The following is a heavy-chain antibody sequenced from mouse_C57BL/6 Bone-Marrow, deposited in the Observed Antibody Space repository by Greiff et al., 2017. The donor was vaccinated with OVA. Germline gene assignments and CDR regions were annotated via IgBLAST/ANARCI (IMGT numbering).Heavy chain of an antibody. V-gene: IGHV5-4*01. Sequence: EVMLVESGGGLVKPGGSLKLSCAASGFTFSSYAMSWVRQTPEKRLEWVATISDGGSYTYYPDNVKGRFTISRDNAKNNLYLQMSHLKSEDTAMYYCAREPLRDYAMDYWGQGTSVTVSS. CDR2: ISDGGSYT. D-gene: IGHD1-1*01. J-gene: IGHJ4*01. CDR3: AREPLRDYAMDY. CDR1: GFTFSSYA.